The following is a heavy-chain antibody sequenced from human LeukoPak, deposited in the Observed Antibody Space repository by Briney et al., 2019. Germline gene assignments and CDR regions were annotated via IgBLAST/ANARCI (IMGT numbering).Heavy chain of an antibody. CDR3: ARIPPEGPYYYYYGMDV. CDR2: IIPIFGTA. J-gene: IGHJ6*04. CDR1: GGIFSSYA. D-gene: IGHD1-14*01. Sequence: SVKVSCKASGGIFSSYAISWVRQAPGQGLEWMGGIIPIFGTANYAQKFQGRVTITADESTSTAYMELSSLRSEDTAVYYCARIPPEGPYYYYYGMDVWGKGTTVTVSS. V-gene: IGHV1-69*13.